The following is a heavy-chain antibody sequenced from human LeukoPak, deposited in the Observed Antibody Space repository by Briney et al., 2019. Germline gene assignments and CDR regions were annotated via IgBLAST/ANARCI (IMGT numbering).Heavy chain of an antibody. CDR3: ARDETGIAVVPAVDY. J-gene: IGHJ4*02. CDR2: ISYDGSNK. V-gene: IGHV3-30-3*01. CDR1: GFTFSSYA. D-gene: IGHD2-2*01. Sequence: GGSLRLSCAASGFTFSSYAMHWVRQAPGKGLEWVAVISYDGSNKYYADSVKGRFTISRDNSKNTLYLQMNSLRAEDTAVYYCARDETGIAVVPAVDYWGQGTLVTVSS.